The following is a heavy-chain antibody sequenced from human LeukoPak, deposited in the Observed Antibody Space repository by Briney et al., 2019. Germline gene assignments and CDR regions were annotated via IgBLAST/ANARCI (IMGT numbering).Heavy chain of an antibody. CDR1: GFTFEDYT. CDR2: INWHGTT. V-gene: IGHV3-43*01. J-gene: IGHJ4*02. CDR3: VKDISYESSGSVFEY. Sequence: GGSLRLSCAASGFTFEDYTMHWVRQAPGKTLEWVSLINWHGTTYYTDSVKGRFTISRDNSKNSLYLQMDTLRREDTAFYYCVKDISYESSGSVFEYWGQGALVTVSS. D-gene: IGHD3-22*01.